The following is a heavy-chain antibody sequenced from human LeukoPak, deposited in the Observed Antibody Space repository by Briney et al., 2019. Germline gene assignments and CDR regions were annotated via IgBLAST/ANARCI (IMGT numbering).Heavy chain of an antibody. Sequence: ASVTVSCKASGYTFTSYDINWVRQATGQGLEWMGWMNPNSGNTGYAQKFQGRGTMTRNTSISTAYMELSSLRSEDTAVYYCARNSRNNWFDPWGQGTLVTVSS. V-gene: IGHV1-8*01. J-gene: IGHJ5*02. CDR1: GYTFTSYD. CDR3: ARNSRNNWFDP. CDR2: MNPNSGNT. D-gene: IGHD6-13*01.